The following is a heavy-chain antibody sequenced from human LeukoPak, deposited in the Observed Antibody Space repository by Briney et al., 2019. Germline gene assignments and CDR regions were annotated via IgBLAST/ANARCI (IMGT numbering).Heavy chain of an antibody. J-gene: IGHJ4*02. Sequence: PGWSLRLSCAASGFTVSSNYMTWVRQAPGQGLEWVSVIYFGGTTYYADSVKGRFTISRDNSKNMLYLQMNSLRAEDTAVYSCARGTVTAPDYWGQGTLVTVSS. V-gene: IGHV3-53*01. CDR3: ARGTVTAPDY. CDR2: IYFGGTT. D-gene: IGHD4-17*01. CDR1: GFTVSSNY.